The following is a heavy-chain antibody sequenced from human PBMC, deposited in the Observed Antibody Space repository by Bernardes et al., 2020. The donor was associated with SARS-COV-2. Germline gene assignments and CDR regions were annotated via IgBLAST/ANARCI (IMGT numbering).Heavy chain of an antibody. CDR1: GFNFNSYA. CDR2: ISGST. Sequence: GGSLRLSCAASGFNFNSYAMNWFRQAPGKGLEWVSGISGSTYYADSVKGRFTISRDNSKNTLYLQMNSLRAEDTAVYYCARGSPNLDWFDPWGQGTLVTVSS. CDR3: ARGSPNLDWFDP. J-gene: IGHJ5*02. V-gene: IGHV3-23*01.